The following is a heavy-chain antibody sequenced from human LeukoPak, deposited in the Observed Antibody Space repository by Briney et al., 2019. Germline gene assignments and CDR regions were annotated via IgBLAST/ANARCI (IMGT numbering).Heavy chain of an antibody. CDR2: IYYSGST. J-gene: IGHJ6*03. CDR1: GGSISSYY. V-gene: IGHV4-59*12. Sequence: SETLSLTCTVSGGSISSYYWSWIRQPPGKGLEWIGYIYYSGSTNYNPSLKSRVTISVDTSKNQFSLKLSSVTAADTAVYYCARDSWWTAAGYYYYMDVWGKGTTVTVSS. D-gene: IGHD6-13*01. CDR3: ARDSWWTAAGYYYYMDV.